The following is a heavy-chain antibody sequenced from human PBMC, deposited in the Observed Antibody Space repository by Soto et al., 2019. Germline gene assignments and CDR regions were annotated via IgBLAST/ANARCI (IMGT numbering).Heavy chain of an antibody. CDR3: VRDQDSRGYSVFNI. Sequence: EAGVKVSCKSCGYTLTGYYMHLVREDGGQGLEWMGWINPNSGGTNYAQKFQGWVTMTRDTSISTAYMELSRLRSDDTAVYFCVRDQDSRGYSVFNIWGQGAQVTVSS. J-gene: IGHJ4*02. CDR1: GYTLTGYY. D-gene: IGHD3-22*01. V-gene: IGHV1-2*04. CDR2: INPNSGGT.